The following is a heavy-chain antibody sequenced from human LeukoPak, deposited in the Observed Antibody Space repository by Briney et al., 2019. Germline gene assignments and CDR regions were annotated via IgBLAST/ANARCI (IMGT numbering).Heavy chain of an antibody. CDR3: ARQSRGSQHNYPDY. Sequence: SETLSLTCAVSGGSISSADYSWSWIRQPPGKGLEWIGYIYHSGSTYYNPSLKSRVTISVDTSKNQFSLKLSSVTAADTAVYYCARQSRGSQHNYPDYWGQGTLVTVSS. CDR2: IYHSGST. D-gene: IGHD2-21*01. V-gene: IGHV4-30-2*03. J-gene: IGHJ4*02. CDR1: GGSISSADYS.